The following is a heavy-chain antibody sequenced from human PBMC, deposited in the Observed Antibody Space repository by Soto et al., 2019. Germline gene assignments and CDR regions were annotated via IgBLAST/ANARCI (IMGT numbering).Heavy chain of an antibody. CDR3: AKGEGPDYYYYYGMDV. CDR2: ISGSGGST. Sequence: PGGSLRLSCAASGFTFSSYAMSWVRQAPGKGLEWVSAISGSGGSTYYADSVKGRFTISRDNSKNTLYLQMNSLRAEDTVVYYCAKGEGPDYYYYYGMDVWGQGTTVTVSS. V-gene: IGHV3-23*01. CDR1: GFTFSSYA. J-gene: IGHJ6*02.